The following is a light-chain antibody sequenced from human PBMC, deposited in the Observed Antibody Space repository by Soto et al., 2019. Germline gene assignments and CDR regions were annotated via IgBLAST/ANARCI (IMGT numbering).Light chain of an antibody. J-gene: IGLJ1*01. CDR2: EVS. Sequence: QSALTQPASVSGSPGQSITISWTGTSSDVGGYNFVSWYQQHPGKAPKLMIYEVSNRPSGVPDRFSGSKSGNTASLTVSGLQAADEADYFCKSYAGSNTYVFGSGTKLTVL. CDR3: KSYAGSNTYV. V-gene: IGLV2-8*01. CDR1: SSDVGGYNF.